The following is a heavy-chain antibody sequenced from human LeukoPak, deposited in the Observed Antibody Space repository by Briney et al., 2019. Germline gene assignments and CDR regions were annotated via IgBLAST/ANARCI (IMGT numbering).Heavy chain of an antibody. J-gene: IGHJ3*02. CDR1: GGTFSSYA. CDR3: ATDPDYGDYGAFDI. Sequence: ASVKVSCKASGGTFSSYAISWVRQAPGQGLEWMGGIIPIFGTANYAQKFQGRITITADESTSTAYMELSSLRSEDTAVYYCATDPDYGDYGAFDIWGQGTMVTVSS. D-gene: IGHD4-17*01. CDR2: IIPIFGTA. V-gene: IGHV1-69*01.